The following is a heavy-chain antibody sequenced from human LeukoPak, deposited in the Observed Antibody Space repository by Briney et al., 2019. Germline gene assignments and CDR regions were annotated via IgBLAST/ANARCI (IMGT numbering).Heavy chain of an antibody. CDR3: AEVGIPMTAVV. V-gene: IGHV3-48*04. CDR1: GFTFSSYW. J-gene: IGHJ6*03. Sequence: GGSLRLSCAASGFTFSSYWMSWVRQAPGKGLEWVSYISSSGSTIYYADSVKGRFTISRDNAKNSLYLQMNSLRAEDTAVYYCAEVGIPMTAVVWGKGTTVTISS. D-gene: IGHD3-22*01. CDR2: ISSSGSTI.